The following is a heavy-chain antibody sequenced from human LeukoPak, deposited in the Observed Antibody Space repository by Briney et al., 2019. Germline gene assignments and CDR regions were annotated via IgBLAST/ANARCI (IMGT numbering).Heavy chain of an antibody. CDR2: INHSGST. Sequence: NPSETLSLTCAVYGGSFSGYYWSWIRQPPGKGLEWIGEINHSGSTNYNPSLKSRVTISVDTSKNQFSLKLSSVTAADTAVYYCARRGYSYGSPFDYWGQGTLVTVSS. CDR1: GGSFSGYY. V-gene: IGHV4-34*01. J-gene: IGHJ4*02. CDR3: ARRGYSYGSPFDY. D-gene: IGHD5-18*01.